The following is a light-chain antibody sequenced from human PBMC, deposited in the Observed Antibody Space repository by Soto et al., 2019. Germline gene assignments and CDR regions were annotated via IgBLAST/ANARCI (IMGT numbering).Light chain of an antibody. J-gene: IGKJ2*01. CDR3: QQYDTVPPS. Sequence: DIQMTQSPSSLSASVGDSVTITCQASQDITNYLNWYQQKPGKAPKLLIYDASNLETGVTSRFSGSGSGTDFTLTITSRQPEDFATYYCQQYDTVPPSFCQGTKLDIK. CDR2: DAS. CDR1: QDITNY. V-gene: IGKV1-33*01.